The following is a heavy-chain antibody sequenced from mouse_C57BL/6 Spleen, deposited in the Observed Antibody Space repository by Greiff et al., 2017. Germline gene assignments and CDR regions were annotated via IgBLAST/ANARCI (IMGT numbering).Heavy chain of an antibody. V-gene: IGHV1-82*01. CDR2: IYPGDGDT. D-gene: IGHD1-1*01. CDR3: ARRSTVVARYFDV. J-gene: IGHJ1*03. CDR1: GYAFRSSW. Sequence: QVQLQQSGPELVKPGASVKISCKASGYAFRSSWMNWVKQRPGKGLEWIGRIYPGDGDTNYNGKFKGKATLTADKSSSTAYMQLSSLTSEDSAVYFCARRSTVVARYFDVWGTGTTVTVSS.